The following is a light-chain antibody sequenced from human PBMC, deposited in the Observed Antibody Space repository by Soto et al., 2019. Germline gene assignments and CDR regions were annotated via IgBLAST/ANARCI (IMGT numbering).Light chain of an antibody. CDR2: DAS. V-gene: IGKV1-5*01. CDR1: QSISAW. CDR3: QQYENYWT. J-gene: IGKJ1*01. Sequence: DIQMTQSPSTLSATAGDRVTITCRASQSISAWLAWYQQKPGKAPKLLIYDASNSESGVPSRFSGSGSGTEFTLTISNLSPDDIATYYCQQYENYWTSGQGTKVHIK.